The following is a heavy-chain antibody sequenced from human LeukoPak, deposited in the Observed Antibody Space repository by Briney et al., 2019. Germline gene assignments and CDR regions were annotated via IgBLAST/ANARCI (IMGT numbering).Heavy chain of an antibody. V-gene: IGHV3-7*01. Sequence: GGSLRLSCAVSGFSFTNFWRSWVRQAPGRGLEWVANIHPEGNEKYHVESVKGRFTISRDNTKNLLFLQMNGLRVEDTAVYYCGSGDAFSGDHWGQGTLVTVSS. CDR2: IHPEGNEK. CDR1: GFSFTNFW. CDR3: GSGDAFSGDH. J-gene: IGHJ4*02. D-gene: IGHD7-27*01.